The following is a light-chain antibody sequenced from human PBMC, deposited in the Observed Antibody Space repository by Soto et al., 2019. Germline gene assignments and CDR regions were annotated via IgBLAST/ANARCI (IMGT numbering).Light chain of an antibody. Sequence: QSALTRPASVSGSPGQSITISCTGTSSDVGGYNYVSWYQQHPGKAPKLMIYEVSNRPSGVSNRFSGSKSGNTASLTISGIMAEDEADHYCRSYTSSSTLVVFGRGTKLTVL. J-gene: IGLJ2*01. CDR3: RSYTSSSTLVV. V-gene: IGLV2-14*01. CDR1: SSDVGGYNY. CDR2: EVS.